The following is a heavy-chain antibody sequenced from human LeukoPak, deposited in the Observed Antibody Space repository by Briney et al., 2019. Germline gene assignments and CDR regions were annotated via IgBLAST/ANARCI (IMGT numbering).Heavy chain of an antibody. V-gene: IGHV1-69*05. CDR2: IIPIFGTA. D-gene: IGHD5-24*01. CDR3: ARGRDGYQETEGAFDI. CDR1: GGTFSSYA. Sequence: SVKVSCKASGGTFSSYAINWVRQAPGQGLEWMGGIIPIFGTANYAQKFQGRVTITTDESTSAAYMELSSLRSEGTAVYYCARGRDGYQETEGAFDIWGQGTMVTVSS. J-gene: IGHJ3*02.